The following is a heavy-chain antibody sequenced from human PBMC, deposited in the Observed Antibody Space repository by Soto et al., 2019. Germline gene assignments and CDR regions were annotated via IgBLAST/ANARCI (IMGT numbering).Heavy chain of an antibody. CDR2: ISYDGSNK. CDR1: GFTFSSYG. CDR3: ARDGYHSAYNYGYSTLDY. J-gene: IGHJ4*02. D-gene: IGHD5-18*01. Sequence: GGSLRLSCAASGFTFSSYGMHWVRQAPGKGLEWVAVISYDGSNKYYADSVKGRFTISRDNSKNTLDLQMNSLRVEDTAVYYCARDGYHSAYNYGYSTLDYWGQGTPVTVSS. V-gene: IGHV3-30*03.